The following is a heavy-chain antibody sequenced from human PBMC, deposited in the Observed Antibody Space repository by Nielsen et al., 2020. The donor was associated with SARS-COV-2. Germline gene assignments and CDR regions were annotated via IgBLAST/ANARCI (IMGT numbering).Heavy chain of an antibody. D-gene: IGHD6-19*01. J-gene: IGHJ4*02. Sequence: GESLKISCAASGFTFSSYGMHWVRQAPGKGLEWVAVIWYDGSNKYYADSVKGRFTISRDNSKNTLYLQMNSLRAEDTAVYYCARGAQQWLGTALFDYWGQGTLVTVSS. CDR3: ARGAQQWLGTALFDY. CDR2: IWYDGSNK. CDR1: GFTFSSYG. V-gene: IGHV3-33*01.